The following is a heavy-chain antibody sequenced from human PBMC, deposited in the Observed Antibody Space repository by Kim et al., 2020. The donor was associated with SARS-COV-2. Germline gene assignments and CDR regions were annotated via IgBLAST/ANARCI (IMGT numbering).Heavy chain of an antibody. CDR3: ARVMVVPDAFDS. D-gene: IGHD3-10*01. J-gene: IGHJ3*02. Sequence: SETLSLTCTVSGASIDIGGYFWSWIRQHPGKGLEWIGYMHYSGTSYYNASLKSRISISIDASKNQFSLNLSSVTAAGTAFYFCARVMVVPDAFDSWGQGTMVTVSS. V-gene: IGHV4-31*03. CDR2: MHYSGTS. CDR1: GASIDIGGYF.